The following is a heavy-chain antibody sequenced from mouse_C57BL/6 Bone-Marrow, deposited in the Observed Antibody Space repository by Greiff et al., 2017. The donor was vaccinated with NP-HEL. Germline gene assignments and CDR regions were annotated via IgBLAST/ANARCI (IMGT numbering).Heavy chain of an antibody. Sequence: EVQGVESGGGLVQPGGSLSLSCAASGFTFTDYYMSWVRQPPGKALEWLGFIRNKANGYTTEYSASVKGRFTISRDNSQSTLYLQKNALRAEDSATYYCARGLLLRPDYWGQGTTLTVSS. CDR3: ARGLLLRPDY. V-gene: IGHV7-3*01. CDR1: GFTFTDYY. CDR2: IRNKANGYTT. D-gene: IGHD1-1*01. J-gene: IGHJ2*01.